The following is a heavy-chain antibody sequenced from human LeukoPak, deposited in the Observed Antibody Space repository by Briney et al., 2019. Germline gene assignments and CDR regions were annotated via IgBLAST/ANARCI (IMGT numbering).Heavy chain of an antibody. V-gene: IGHV1-46*01. CDR3: ARDSSGYYSPDWYFDL. J-gene: IGHJ2*01. D-gene: IGHD3-22*01. CDR2: INPSGGST. Sequence: ASVKVSCKASGYTFTSYGISWVRQAPGQGLEWMGIINPSGGSTSYAQKFQGRVTMTRDMSTSTVYMELSSLRSEDTAVYYCARDSSGYYSPDWYFDLWGRGTLVTVSS. CDR1: GYTFTSYG.